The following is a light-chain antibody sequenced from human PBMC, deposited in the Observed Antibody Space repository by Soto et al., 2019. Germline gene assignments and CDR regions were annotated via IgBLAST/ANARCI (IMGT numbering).Light chain of an antibody. CDR1: SSDVGGSDY. CDR2: DVS. V-gene: IGLV2-8*01. CDR3: ISHVGHSNV. Sequence: QSVLTQPPSASGSPGQSVTISCTGTSSDVGGSDYVSWYQHHPGKAPKLMIYDVSKRPSGVPDRFSGSKSGNMASLTVSGLQADDEADYYCISHVGHSNVFGTGTKLTFL. J-gene: IGLJ1*01.